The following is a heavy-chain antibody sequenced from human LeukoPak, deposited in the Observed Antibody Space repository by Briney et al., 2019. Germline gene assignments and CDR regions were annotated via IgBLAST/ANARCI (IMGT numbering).Heavy chain of an antibody. V-gene: IGHV4-59*08. CDR1: AGSVSSYY. CDR3: ARSEQLWLLGVYYYGMDV. CDR2: IYYGGST. J-gene: IGHJ6*02. D-gene: IGHD5-18*01. Sequence: PSDTLSLTCTLAAGSVSSYYWSWIRQPPGEGLGWVGYIYYGGSTNYNPSLKSRVTISVDTSKNQFSLKLSSVTAADTAVYYCARSEQLWLLGVYYYGMDVWGQGTTVTVSS.